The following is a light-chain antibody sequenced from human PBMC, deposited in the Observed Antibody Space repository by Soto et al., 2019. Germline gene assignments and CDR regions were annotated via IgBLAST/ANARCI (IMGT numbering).Light chain of an antibody. V-gene: IGLV2-23*01. CDR1: SSDVGSYKL. CDR2: EGS. Sequence: QSVLTQPASVSGSPGQSITISCTGTSSDVGSYKLVSWYQQHPGKVPKLMIYEGSERPSGVSNRFSGSKSGNTASLTISGLQAEDEADYFCSSYVGSSTVFGGGTKLTVL. J-gene: IGLJ2*01. CDR3: SSYVGSSTV.